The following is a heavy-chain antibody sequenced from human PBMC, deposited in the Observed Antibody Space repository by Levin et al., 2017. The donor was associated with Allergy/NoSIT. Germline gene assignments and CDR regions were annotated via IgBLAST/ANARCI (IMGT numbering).Heavy chain of an antibody. D-gene: IGHD3-10*01. J-gene: IGHJ4*02. CDR3: ARGYYKPCDY. CDR2: IKQDGSET. V-gene: IGHV3-7*04. Sequence: PGGSLRLSCAASGFTFSGYWMTWVRQAPGKGLEWVANIKQDGSETYYVDSVKGRFTISRDNAKNSLYLQMNTLRAEDTAVYYCARGYYKPCDYWGQGTLVTVSS. CDR1: GFTFSGYW.